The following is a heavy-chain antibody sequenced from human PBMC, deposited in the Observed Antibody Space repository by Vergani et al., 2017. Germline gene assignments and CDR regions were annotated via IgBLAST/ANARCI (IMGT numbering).Heavy chain of an antibody. Sequence: EVQVVESGGGLVQPGGSLRLSCAASGFTFSSYSMNWVRQAPGKGLEWVSSISSSSSYIYYADSVKGRFTISRDNAKNSLYLQMNSLRAEDTAVYYCARDHYYESSGPSDYWGQGSLVTVSS. D-gene: IGHD3-22*01. CDR1: GFTFSSYS. J-gene: IGHJ4*02. CDR3: ARDHYYESSGPSDY. V-gene: IGHV3-21*01. CDR2: ISSSSSYI.